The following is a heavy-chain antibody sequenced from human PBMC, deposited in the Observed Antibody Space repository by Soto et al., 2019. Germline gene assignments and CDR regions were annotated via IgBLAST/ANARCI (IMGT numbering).Heavy chain of an antibody. V-gene: IGHV1-69*01. CDR2: IIPMFDTP. CDR3: TRSIGSGGVIGGFAY. CDR1: GGTFNTYA. D-gene: IGHD3-16*02. Sequence: QVQLVQSETEVKKPGSAVKVSCKASGGTFNTYAMNWVRQAPGQGLEWMGGIIPMFDTPRYAQKFQGRVTITVDESTTTAYMELRSLRADDTAVYYCTRSIGSGGVIGGFAYWGQGTLVTVSS. J-gene: IGHJ4*02.